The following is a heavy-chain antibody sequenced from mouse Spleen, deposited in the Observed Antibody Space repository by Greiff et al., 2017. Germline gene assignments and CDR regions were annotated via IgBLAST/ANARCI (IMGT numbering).Heavy chain of an antibody. D-gene: IGHD2-10*01. J-gene: IGHJ1*01. CDR3: ARTYDGSYGYFDV. V-gene: IGHV5-9-3*01. CDR2: ISSGSSTI. CDR1: GFTFSSYT. Sequence: EVHLVESGGGLVKPGGSLKLSCAASGFTFSSYTMSWVRQTPAKRLEWVATISSGSSTIYYADTVKGRFTISRDNAKNTLFLQMTSLRSEDTAMYYCARTYDGSYGYFDVWGAGTTVTVSS.